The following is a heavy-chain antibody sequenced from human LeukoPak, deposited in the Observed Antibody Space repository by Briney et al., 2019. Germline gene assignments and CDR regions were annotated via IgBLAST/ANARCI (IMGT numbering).Heavy chain of an antibody. CDR3: AKFATIFGVVIDFDY. D-gene: IGHD3-3*01. Sequence: PGGSLRLSCAVSGFTFSSYAMSWVRQAPGKGLEWVSAISGSGGSTYYADSVKGRFTISRDNSKNTLYLQMNSLRAEDTAVYYCAKFATIFGVVIDFDYWGQGTLVTVSS. J-gene: IGHJ4*02. CDR2: ISGSGGST. CDR1: GFTFSSYA. V-gene: IGHV3-23*01.